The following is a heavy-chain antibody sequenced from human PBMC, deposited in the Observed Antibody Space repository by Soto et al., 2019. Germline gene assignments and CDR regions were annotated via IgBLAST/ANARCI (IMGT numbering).Heavy chain of an antibody. CDR1: GGSISSSSYY. D-gene: IGHD2-8*01. Sequence: PSETLSLTCTVSGGSISSSSYYWGWIRQPPGKGLEWIGSIYYSGSTYYNPSLKSRVTISVDTSKNQFSLKLSSVTAADTAVYYCAVAYGTNGVCYDYYYGMDVWGQGTTVTVSS. CDR2: IYYSGST. CDR3: AVAYGTNGVCYDYYYGMDV. V-gene: IGHV4-39*01. J-gene: IGHJ6*02.